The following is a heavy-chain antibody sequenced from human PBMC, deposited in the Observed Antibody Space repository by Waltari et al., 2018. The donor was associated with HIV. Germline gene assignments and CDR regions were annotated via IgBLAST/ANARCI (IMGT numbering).Heavy chain of an antibody. J-gene: IGHJ6*02. V-gene: IGHV4-61*02. Sequence: QVRLQESGPGLVQPSQTLSLTCPVPGGSINSSNHYWSWIRQPAGKGLEWIGRFYTSGNINYNPSLKSRATISTDTSKNQFSLKLTSVTAADTAVYYCARTSYYDTRGWGGMDVWGQGTTVTVSS. CDR1: GGSINSSNHY. D-gene: IGHD3-22*01. CDR2: FYTSGNI. CDR3: ARTSYYDTRGWGGMDV.